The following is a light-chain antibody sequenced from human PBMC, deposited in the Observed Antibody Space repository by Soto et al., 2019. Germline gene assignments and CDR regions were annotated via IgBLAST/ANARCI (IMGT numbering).Light chain of an antibody. J-gene: IGLJ1*01. CDR1: SSDVGGYTY. Sequence: QSALTQPASVSGSPGQSITISCTGTSSDVGGYTYVSWYQQHPGKAPKLMIHDVSNRPSGVSNRFSGSKSGNTASLTISGLQAEDEADYYCSSYTSSNTLNFGTGTKVTVL. CDR3: SSYTSSNTLN. CDR2: DVS. V-gene: IGLV2-14*01.